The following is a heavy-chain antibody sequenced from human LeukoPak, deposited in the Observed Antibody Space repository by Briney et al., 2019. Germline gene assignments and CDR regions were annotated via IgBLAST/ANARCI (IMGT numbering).Heavy chain of an antibody. J-gene: IGHJ4*02. V-gene: IGHV1-69*01. Sequence: ASVKVSCKASGGTFSSYAISWVRQAPGQGLEWMGGIIPIFGTANYAQKFQGRVTITADESTSTAYMELSSLRSEDTAAYYCARGLGYCSGGSCYFPYYFDYWGQGTLVTVSS. CDR2: IIPIFGTA. CDR1: GGTFSSYA. D-gene: IGHD2-15*01. CDR3: ARGLGYCSGGSCYFPYYFDY.